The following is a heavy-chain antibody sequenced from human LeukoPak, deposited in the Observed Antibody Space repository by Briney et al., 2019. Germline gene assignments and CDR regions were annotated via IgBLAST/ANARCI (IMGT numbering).Heavy chain of an antibody. CDR2: IYYSGST. CDR1: GGSISSYY. D-gene: IGHD6-19*01. CDR3: ARDHSGYSSGWCEY. Sequence: SETLSLTCTVSGGSISSYYWSWIRQPPGKGLEWIGYIYYSGSTNYNPSLKSRVTISVGTSKNQFSLKLSSVTAADTAVYYCARDHSGYSSGWCEYWGQGTLVTVSS. V-gene: IGHV4-59*01. J-gene: IGHJ4*02.